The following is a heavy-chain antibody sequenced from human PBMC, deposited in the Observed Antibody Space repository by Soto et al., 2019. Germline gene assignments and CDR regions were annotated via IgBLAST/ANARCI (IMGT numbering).Heavy chain of an antibody. CDR3: AKEGGLSGSYYISSSYYFDY. CDR2: ISYDGSNT. CDR1: GFTFSSYG. Sequence: QVPLVESGGGVVQPGRSLRLSCVASGFTFSSYGMHWVLQAPGKGLEWVAIISYDGSNTYYADSVKGRFTISRDNSKNTLYLQMNSLRAEDTSVYYCAKEGGLSGSYYISSSYYFDYWGQGTLVTVSS. V-gene: IGHV3-30*18. D-gene: IGHD1-26*01. J-gene: IGHJ4*02.